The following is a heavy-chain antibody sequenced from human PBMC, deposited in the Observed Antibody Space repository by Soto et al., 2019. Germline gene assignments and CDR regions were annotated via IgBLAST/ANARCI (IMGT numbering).Heavy chain of an antibody. J-gene: IGHJ5*02. CDR3: VRSDWFDP. D-gene: IGHD3-16*01. CDR1: GFTFSTYW. Sequence: EVQLVESGGGLVQPGGSLRLSCAASGFTFSTYWMHWVRQAPGKGLVWVSRIKSDGSSTTYADSVKGRFTISRDNAKNTLYLQMNRLRVEDTAVYYCVRSDWFDPWGQGTLVTVYS. CDR2: IKSDGSST. V-gene: IGHV3-74*01.